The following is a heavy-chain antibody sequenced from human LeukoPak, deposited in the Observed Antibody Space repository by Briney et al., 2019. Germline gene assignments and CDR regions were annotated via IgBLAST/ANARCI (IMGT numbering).Heavy chain of an antibody. Sequence: GGSLRLSCAASGFTFSSYAMSWVRQAPGKGLEWVSAISGSGGSTYYADSVKGRFTISRDNSKNTLYLQMNSLRAEDTAVYYCARGKDSNRYYYYGMDVWGQGTTVTVSS. V-gene: IGHV3-23*01. J-gene: IGHJ6*02. CDR2: ISGSGGST. CDR3: ARGKDSNRYYYYGMDV. CDR1: GFTFSSYA.